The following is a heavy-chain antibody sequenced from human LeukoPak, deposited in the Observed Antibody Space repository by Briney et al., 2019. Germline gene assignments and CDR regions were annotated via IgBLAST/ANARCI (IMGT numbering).Heavy chain of an antibody. CDR2: INSDGSST. J-gene: IGHJ6*02. CDR3: ARPFLGTYSWPSMDV. D-gene: IGHD1-26*01. Sequence: PGGSLRLSCEASGFTFSSYWMAWVRQAPGKGLVWVSRINSDGSSTSYADSVKGRFTISGDNAKSTLYLQMNSLRAEDTAVYYCARPFLGTYSWPSMDVWGQGTTVTVSS. V-gene: IGHV3-74*01. CDR1: GFTFSSYW.